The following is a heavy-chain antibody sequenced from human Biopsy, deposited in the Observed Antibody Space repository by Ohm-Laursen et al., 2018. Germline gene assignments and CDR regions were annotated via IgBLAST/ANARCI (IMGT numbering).Heavy chain of an antibody. CDR2: INCKTGAT. J-gene: IGHJ4*02. V-gene: IGHV1-2*02. Sequence: SVKVSCKVPGGTFSNYGVNWVRQAPGQGLEWLGYINCKTGATNYAQKFQGTVTMTRDTSISTAYLALGSLRSADTVIYYCARDPLNGHKHFDYWGQGSLVTVSS. CDR3: ARDPLNGHKHFDY. CDR1: GGTFSNYG. D-gene: IGHD2-8*01.